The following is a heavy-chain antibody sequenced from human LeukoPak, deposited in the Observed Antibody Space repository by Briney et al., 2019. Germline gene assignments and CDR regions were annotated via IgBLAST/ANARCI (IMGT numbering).Heavy chain of an antibody. V-gene: IGHV3-7*01. D-gene: IGHD6-13*01. Sequence: GGSLRLSCAASGFTFSSYAMHWVRQAPGKGLEWVANIKQDGSEKYYVDSVKGRFTISRDNAKNSLYLQMNSLRAEDTAVYYCARGLSSQDAFDIWGQGTMVTVSS. J-gene: IGHJ3*02. CDR2: IKQDGSEK. CDR1: GFTFSSYA. CDR3: ARGLSSQDAFDI.